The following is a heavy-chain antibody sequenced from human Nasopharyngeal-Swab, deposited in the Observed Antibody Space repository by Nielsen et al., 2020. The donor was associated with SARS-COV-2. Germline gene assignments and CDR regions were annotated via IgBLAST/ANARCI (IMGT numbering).Heavy chain of an antibody. CDR2: ISYDGSNK. Sequence: GESLKISCAASGFTFSSYGMHWVRQAPGKGLEWVAVISYDGSNKYCADSVKGRFTISRDNSKNTLYLQMNSLRAEDTAVYYCAKGDSSNWSDYYMDVWGKGTTVTVSS. J-gene: IGHJ6*03. V-gene: IGHV3-30*18. CDR3: AKGDSSNWSDYYMDV. CDR1: GFTFSSYG. D-gene: IGHD6-13*01.